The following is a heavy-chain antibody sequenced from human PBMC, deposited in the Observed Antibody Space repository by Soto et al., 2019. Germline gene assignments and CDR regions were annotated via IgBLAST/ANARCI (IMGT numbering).Heavy chain of an antibody. D-gene: IGHD3-3*01. J-gene: IGHJ5*02. CDR3: ARSETYYDFWSGYSNWFDP. CDR2: IYYSGST. Sequence: SETLSLTCTVSGGSISSYYWSWIRQPPGKGLEWIGYIYYSGSTNYNPSLKSRVTISVDTSKNQFSLKLSSVTAADTAVYYCARSETYYDFWSGYSNWFDPWGQGTLVTVSS. CDR1: GGSISSYY. V-gene: IGHV4-59*01.